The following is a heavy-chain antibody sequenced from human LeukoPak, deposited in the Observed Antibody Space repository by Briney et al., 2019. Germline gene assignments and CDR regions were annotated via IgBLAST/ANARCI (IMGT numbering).Heavy chain of an antibody. CDR3: ARMDHYYYGSGSYNDYYYGMDV. Sequence: GGSLRLSCAASGFTFSDYYMSWIRQAPGKGLEWVSYISSSSSYTNYADSVKGRFTISRDNAKNSLYLQMNSLRAEDTAVYYCARMDHYYYGSGSYNDYYYGMDVWGKGTTVTVSP. CDR1: GFTFSDYY. V-gene: IGHV3-11*06. D-gene: IGHD3-10*01. J-gene: IGHJ6*04. CDR2: ISSSSSYT.